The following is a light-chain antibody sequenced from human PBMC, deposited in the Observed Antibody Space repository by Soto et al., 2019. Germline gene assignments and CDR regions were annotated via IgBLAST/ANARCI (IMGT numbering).Light chain of an antibody. Sequence: DIQLTQSPSSLSASVGDKVTITCRASQSIRSYLNWVQQKPGKAPKLLIYDASSLQTGVPSRFSGSGSGTDFSLTISSLKPEDFATYYCQQSYSTPPWTFGQGTKVDXK. CDR3: QQSYSTPPWT. J-gene: IGKJ1*01. V-gene: IGKV1-39*01. CDR1: QSIRSY. CDR2: DAS.